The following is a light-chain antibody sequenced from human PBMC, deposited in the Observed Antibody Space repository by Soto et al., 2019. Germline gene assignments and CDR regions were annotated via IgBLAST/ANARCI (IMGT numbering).Light chain of an antibody. V-gene: IGLV2-14*01. Sequence: QSALTQPASVSGSPGQSITISCTGTSSDIGAYNYVSWYQQHPGKAPKLMIFEVTNRPSGTSNRFSGSKSGNTASLTISGLQAEDEADYYCSSHTSSSTIYVFGTGTKVTVL. CDR1: SSDIGAYNY. CDR3: SSHTSSSTIYV. J-gene: IGLJ1*01. CDR2: EVT.